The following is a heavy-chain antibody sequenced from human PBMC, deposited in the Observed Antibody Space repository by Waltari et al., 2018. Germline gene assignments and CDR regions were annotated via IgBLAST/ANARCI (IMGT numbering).Heavy chain of an antibody. D-gene: IGHD2-15*01. Sequence: EVQLVESGGGLVQPGGSLRLSCAASGFTFNSYSMAWIRPAPGKGLEWVSIISGSGGVTYYADSVKGRFTISRDNSKSTLYLQMNSLRAEDTALYYCAKWSVVVPITRYFQDWGQGTLVTVSS. J-gene: IGHJ1*01. CDR3: AKWSVVVPITRYFQD. V-gene: IGHV3-23*04. CDR1: GFTFNSYS. CDR2: ISGSGGVT.